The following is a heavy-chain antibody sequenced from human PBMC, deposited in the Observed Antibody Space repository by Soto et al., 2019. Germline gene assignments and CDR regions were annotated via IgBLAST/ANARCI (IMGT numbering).Heavy chain of an antibody. CDR3: ASGASRWYPYFFDS. J-gene: IGHJ4*02. CDR2: IIPYYNTL. CDR1: EGTFNSYA. Sequence: QAQVVQSGAEVRKPGSSVKLSCKASEGTFNSYAIAWVRQAPGQGLEWMGGIIPYYNTLNYAQKFQDRVTITADDSTNTVYIELCSLRSDDTAAHFCASGASRWYPYFFDSWAQGTLVTVSS. D-gene: IGHD6-13*01. V-gene: IGHV1-69*01.